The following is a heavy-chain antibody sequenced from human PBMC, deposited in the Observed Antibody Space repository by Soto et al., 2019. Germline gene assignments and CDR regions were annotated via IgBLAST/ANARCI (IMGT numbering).Heavy chain of an antibody. V-gene: IGHV4-30-4*01. Sequence: QVQLQESGPGLVKPSQTLSLTCTVSGGSISSGDYYWSWIRQPPGKGLEWIGYIYYSGSTYYDPSLKSRVTISVDTSKNQFSLKLSSVTAADSAVYYCARASIAAAGSGLHDYWGQGTLVTVSS. CDR3: ARASIAAAGSGLHDY. J-gene: IGHJ4*02. CDR1: GGSISSGDYY. CDR2: IYYSGST. D-gene: IGHD6-13*01.